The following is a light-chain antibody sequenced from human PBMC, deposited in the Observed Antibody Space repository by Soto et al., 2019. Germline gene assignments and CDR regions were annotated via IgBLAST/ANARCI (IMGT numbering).Light chain of an antibody. J-gene: IGKJ1*01. Sequence: EIVLTQSPGTLSSSPGERATLSCRASQSIDSKYLAWYQNKPGQAPRLLIYATSSRATGIPYRFGGRVSGTDFTLTINRLEPDDFAVYYCQQYFASSWTFGQGTQVDIK. CDR2: ATS. CDR3: QQYFASSWT. CDR1: QSIDSKY. V-gene: IGKV3-20*01.